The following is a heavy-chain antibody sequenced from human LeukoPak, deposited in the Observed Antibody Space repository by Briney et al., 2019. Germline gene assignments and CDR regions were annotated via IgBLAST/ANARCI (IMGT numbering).Heavy chain of an antibody. V-gene: IGHV3-21*01. CDR1: GFTFSSYS. CDR2: ISSSSSYI. J-gene: IGHJ4*02. CDR3: ARDHGYSSSLSN. Sequence: KSGGSLRLSCAASGFTFSSYSMKWVRQAPGKGLEWVSSISSSSSYIYYADSVKGRFTISRDNAKNSLYLQMNSQRAEDTAVYYCARDHGYSSSLSNWGQGTLVTVSS. D-gene: IGHD6-13*01.